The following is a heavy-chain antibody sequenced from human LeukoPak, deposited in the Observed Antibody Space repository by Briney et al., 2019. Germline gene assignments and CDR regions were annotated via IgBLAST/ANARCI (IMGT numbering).Heavy chain of an antibody. Sequence: PGGSLRLSCAASGFTFSSYGMHWVRQAPGKGLEWVAFIRYDGSNKYYADSVKGRFTISRDNSKNTLYLQMNSLRAEDTAVYYCAKERSSRKWERELDYWGQGTLVTVSS. V-gene: IGHV3-30*02. CDR2: IRYDGSNK. J-gene: IGHJ4*02. CDR3: AKERSSRKWERELDY. D-gene: IGHD1-26*01. CDR1: GFTFSSYG.